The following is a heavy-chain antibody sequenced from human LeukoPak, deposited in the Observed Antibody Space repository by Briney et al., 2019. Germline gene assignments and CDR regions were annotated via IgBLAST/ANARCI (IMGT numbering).Heavy chain of an antibody. CDR1: GGSISSSSYY. J-gene: IGHJ5*02. Sequence: PSETLSLTCTVSGGSISSSSYYWGWIRQPPGKGLEWIGSIYYSGSTYYNPSLKSRVTVSVDTSKNQFSLKLSSVTAADTAVYYCTRHPGDIVVVRYWFDPWGQGTLVTVSS. V-gene: IGHV4-39*01. CDR2: IYYSGST. D-gene: IGHD2-2*01. CDR3: TRHPGDIVVVRYWFDP.